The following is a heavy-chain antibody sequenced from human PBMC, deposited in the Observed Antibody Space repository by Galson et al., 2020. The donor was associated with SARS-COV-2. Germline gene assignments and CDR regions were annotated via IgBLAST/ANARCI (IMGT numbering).Heavy chain of an antibody. J-gene: IGHJ4*02. V-gene: IGHV4-31*03. Sequence: SETLSLTCSVSGAYISSGGYYWSWIRQHPAKGLEWIGHIYLSGSAYYNPSLKTRVTISVDVSGNQFSLNLKSVTAADTAVYYCTRGPSLARGDYFDYWGQGILVPVSS. CDR3: TRGPSLARGDYFDY. CDR2: IYLSGSA. CDR1: GAYISSGGYY.